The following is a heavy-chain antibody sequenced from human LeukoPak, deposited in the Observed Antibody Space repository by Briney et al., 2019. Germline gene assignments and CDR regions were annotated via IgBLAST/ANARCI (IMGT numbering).Heavy chain of an antibody. CDR1: GGSFSGYY. V-gene: IGHV4-34*01. D-gene: IGHD3-10*01. Sequence: SVTLSLTCAVYGGSFSGYYWSWIRQPPGKGLEWIGEINHSGSTNYNPSLKSRVTISVDTSKNQFSLKLSSVTAADTAVYYCARRVLTSYYYFDYWGQGTLVTVSS. CDR3: ARRVLTSYYYFDY. CDR2: INHSGST. J-gene: IGHJ4*02.